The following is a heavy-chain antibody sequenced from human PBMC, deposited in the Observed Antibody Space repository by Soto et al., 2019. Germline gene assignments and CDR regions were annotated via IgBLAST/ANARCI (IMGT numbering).Heavy chain of an antibody. V-gene: IGHV3-21*01. CDR1: GFTFSSYS. CDR2: ISSSSSYI. Sequence: EVQLVESGGGLVKPGGSLRLSCAASGFTFSSYSMNWVRQAPGKGLEWVSSISSSSSYIYYADSVKGRFTISRDNAKNSLYLQMNSLRAEETAVYYCASTNSRSYYTDVWGKGTTVTVSS. D-gene: IGHD6-13*01. CDR3: ASTNSRSYYTDV. J-gene: IGHJ6*03.